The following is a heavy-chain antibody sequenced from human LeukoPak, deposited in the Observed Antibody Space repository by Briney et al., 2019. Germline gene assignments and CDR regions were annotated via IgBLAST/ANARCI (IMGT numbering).Heavy chain of an antibody. CDR2: TYYRSKWYN. CDR1: GDXLSSNSAA. CDR3: ARSYSSGWDFES. Sequence: SQTLSLTCAIYGDXLSSNSAAWNWIRQSPSRGLDWLGRTYYRSKWYNDYALSVKSRISINPDTSKKQFSLQLNSVTPEDTAVYYCARSYSSGWDFESWGQGTLVTVSS. J-gene: IGHJ4*02. V-gene: IGHV6-1*01. D-gene: IGHD6-19*01.